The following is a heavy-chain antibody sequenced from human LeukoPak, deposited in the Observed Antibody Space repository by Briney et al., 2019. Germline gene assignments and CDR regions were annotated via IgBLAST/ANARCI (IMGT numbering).Heavy chain of an antibody. CDR3: AKATTSNLNFDY. J-gene: IGHJ4*02. CDR1: GFTFDDYA. V-gene: IGHV3-9*01. Sequence: SLRLSCAASGFTFDDYAMHWVRQAPGKGLEWVSGISWNSGSIGYAGSVKGRFTISRDNAKNSLYLQMNSLRAEDTALYYCAKATTSNLNFDYWGQGTLVTVSS. D-gene: IGHD4-17*01. CDR2: ISWNSGSI.